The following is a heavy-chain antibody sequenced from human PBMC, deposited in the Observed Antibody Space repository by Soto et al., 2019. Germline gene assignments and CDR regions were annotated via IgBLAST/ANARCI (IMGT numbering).Heavy chain of an antibody. Sequence: GASVKVSCKASGYTFTAYYLHWVRQAPGQGLEWMGWINPNSGGTNYAQRFQGRVTLTRDTSISTAYMELSGLRSDDTAVYYCARTYDSSGQVSHYFDPWGQGTLVTVSS. J-gene: IGHJ5*02. CDR3: ARTYDSSGQVSHYFDP. CDR1: GYTFTAYY. CDR2: INPNSGGT. V-gene: IGHV1-2*02. D-gene: IGHD3-22*01.